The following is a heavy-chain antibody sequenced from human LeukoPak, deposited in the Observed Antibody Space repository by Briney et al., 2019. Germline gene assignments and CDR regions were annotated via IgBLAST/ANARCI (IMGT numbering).Heavy chain of an antibody. J-gene: IGHJ6*03. Sequence: SETLSHTCTVSGGSISSSSYYWGWIRQPPGKGLEWIGSIYYSGSTYYNPSLKSRVTISVDTSKIQFSLRLSSVTAADTAVYYCARQKSYYDSSSYYYYYYYMDVWGKGTTVTVSS. CDR1: GGSISSSSYY. D-gene: IGHD3-22*01. CDR2: IYYSGST. CDR3: ARQKSYYDSSSYYYYYYYMDV. V-gene: IGHV4-39*01.